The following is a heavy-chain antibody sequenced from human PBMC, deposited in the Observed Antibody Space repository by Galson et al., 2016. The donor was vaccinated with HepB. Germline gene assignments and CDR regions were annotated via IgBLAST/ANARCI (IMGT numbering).Heavy chain of an antibody. Sequence: SLRLSCAASGFTFRSYWMSWVRQAPGKGLEWVANINQDGREKYSVDSVKGRFTNSRDNGKNSLYLQMSSLRVEDAGVYYCARRLDTQRRIAGWGWGMDVWGQGTTVTVS. CDR3: ARRLDTQRRIAGWGWGMDV. J-gene: IGHJ6*02. V-gene: IGHV3-7*01. CDR2: INQDGREK. D-gene: IGHD6-19*01. CDR1: GFTFRSYW.